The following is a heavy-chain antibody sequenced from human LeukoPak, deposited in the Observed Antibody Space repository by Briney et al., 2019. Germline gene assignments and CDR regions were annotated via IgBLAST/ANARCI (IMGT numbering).Heavy chain of an antibody. Sequence: ASVKVSCKASGYTFTSYYMHWVRQAPGQGLEWMGIINPSGGSTSYAQKFQGRVTITADKSTSTAYMELSSLRSEDTAVYYCATSPYYDSSGYYPEVYYYYGMDVWGQGTTVTVSS. CDR1: GYTFTSYY. J-gene: IGHJ6*02. CDR3: ATSPYYDSSGYYPEVYYYYGMDV. D-gene: IGHD3-22*01. V-gene: IGHV1-46*01. CDR2: INPSGGST.